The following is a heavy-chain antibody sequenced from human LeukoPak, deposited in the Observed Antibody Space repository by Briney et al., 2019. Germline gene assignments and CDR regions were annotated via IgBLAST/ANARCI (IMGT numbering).Heavy chain of an antibody. V-gene: IGHV1-2*02. Sequence: GASVKVSCKASGYTFTGYYMHWVRQAPGQGLEWVGWINPNSGGTNYAQKFQGRVTMTRDTSISTAYMELSSLRSDDTTVYYCARRRVYDILTSYAFDIWGQGTMVTVSS. CDR1: GYTFTGYY. D-gene: IGHD3-9*01. CDR3: ARRRVYDILTSYAFDI. J-gene: IGHJ3*02. CDR2: INPNSGGT.